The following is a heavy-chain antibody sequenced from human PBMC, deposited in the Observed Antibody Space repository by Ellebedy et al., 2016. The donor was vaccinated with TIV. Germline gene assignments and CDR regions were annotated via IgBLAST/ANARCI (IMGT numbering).Heavy chain of an antibody. CDR3: AGDLGGYFPRSVFDM. J-gene: IGHJ3*02. CDR2: ISYDGSNQ. CDR1: GVTFSMYS. Sequence: GESLKISCAASGVTFSMYSLHWVRQAPGKGLEWLSLISYDGSNQYYADSVRGRFTISRDNSKNTLFLQMNSLRAEDTAVYYCAGDLGGYFPRSVFDMWGQGTMVTVSS. D-gene: IGHD5-18*01. V-gene: IGHV3-30-3*01.